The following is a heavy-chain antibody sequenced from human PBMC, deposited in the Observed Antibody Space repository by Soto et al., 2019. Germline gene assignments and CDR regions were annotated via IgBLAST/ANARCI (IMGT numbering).Heavy chain of an antibody. CDR3: GRDNHPYTVRQTGFDP. J-gene: IGHJ5*02. D-gene: IGHD4-17*01. V-gene: IGHV1-18*01. Sequence: ASVKVSCKASGYTFTSYGISWVRQAPGQGLEWMGWISAYNGNTNYAQKLQGRVTMTTDTSTSTAYMELRSLRSDDTAVFYCGRDNHPYTVRQTGFDPWGQGTLVTVSS. CDR2: ISAYNGNT. CDR1: GYTFTSYG.